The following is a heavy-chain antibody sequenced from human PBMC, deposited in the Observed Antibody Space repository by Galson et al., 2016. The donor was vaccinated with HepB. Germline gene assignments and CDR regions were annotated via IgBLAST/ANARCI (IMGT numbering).Heavy chain of an antibody. CDR3: ARDNSLRLRFLEWPADYYNYYMDV. CDR1: GYTFTAYY. V-gene: IGHV1-2*02. Sequence: SVKVSCKASGYTFTAYYMHWVRQAPGQGLEWMGWINPNSGGTNYAQKFQGRVTMTRDTSVSTAYMELGRRRSDDTAVYHCARDNSLRLRFLEWPADYYNYYMDVWGKGTTVTVSS. J-gene: IGHJ6*03. D-gene: IGHD3-3*01. CDR2: INPNSGGT.